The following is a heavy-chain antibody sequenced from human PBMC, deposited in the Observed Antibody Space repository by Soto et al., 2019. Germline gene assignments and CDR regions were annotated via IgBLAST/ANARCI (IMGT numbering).Heavy chain of an antibody. CDR3: ARHEATYYNFYGMDV. CDR2: IHPGESDT. V-gene: IGHV5-51*01. Sequence: PGESLKISCKSYGYSFTTYWIAWVRQMPGKGLQWMGSIHPGESDTRYSPSFQGPVTISADRSITTACLQWSSLKASDTAMYYCARHEATYYNFYGMDVWGQGTTVTVSS. CDR1: GYSFTTYW. J-gene: IGHJ6*02.